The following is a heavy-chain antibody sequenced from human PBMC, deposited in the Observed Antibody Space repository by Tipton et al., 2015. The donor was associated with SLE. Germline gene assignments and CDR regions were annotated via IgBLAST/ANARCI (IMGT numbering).Heavy chain of an antibody. J-gene: IGHJ3*02. D-gene: IGHD1-26*01. CDR3: AKDSSTSFLAIVVTVGDAFDI. CDR1: GFIFSNYA. CDR2: ISASGTST. Sequence: SLRLSCAASGFIFSNYAMSWVRQAPGERLKWVSGISASGTSTYYGDSADSVKGRFSISRDNSKNTLYLEMNSLRADDTAVYYCAKDSSTSFLAIVVTVGDAFDIWGQGTEVIVSS. V-gene: IGHV3-23*02.